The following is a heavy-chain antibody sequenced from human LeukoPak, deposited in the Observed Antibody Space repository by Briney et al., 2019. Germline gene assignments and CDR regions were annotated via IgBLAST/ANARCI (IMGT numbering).Heavy chain of an antibody. J-gene: IGHJ4*02. CDR1: GGSISSGGYY. CDR3: ARGVQWLAYFDY. D-gene: IGHD6-19*01. Sequence: SETLSLTCTVSGGSISSGGYYWSWIRQPAGKGLEWIGRMYSSGSTNYNPSLKSRVTMSIDTSKNQFSLKLNSVTAADTAVYYCARGVQWLAYFDYWGQGILVTVSS. CDR2: MYSSGST. V-gene: IGHV4-61*02.